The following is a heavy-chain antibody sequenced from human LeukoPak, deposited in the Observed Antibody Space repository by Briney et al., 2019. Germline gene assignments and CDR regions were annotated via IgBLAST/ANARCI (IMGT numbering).Heavy chain of an antibody. V-gene: IGHV4-34*01. J-gene: IGHJ5*02. CDR1: GGSFSGYD. Sequence: SETLSLTCAVYGGSFSGYDWSWIRQPPGKGLEWIGEINHSGSTNYNPSLKSRVTISVDTSKNQFSLKLSSVTAADTAVYYCARHRRNYDYVWGSYRSTTGNWFDPWGQGTLVTVSS. D-gene: IGHD3-16*02. CDR2: INHSGST. CDR3: ARHRRNYDYVWGSYRSTTGNWFDP.